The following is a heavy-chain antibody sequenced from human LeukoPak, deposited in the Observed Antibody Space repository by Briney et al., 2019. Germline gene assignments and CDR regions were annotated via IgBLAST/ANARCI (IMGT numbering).Heavy chain of an antibody. CDR2: IYTSGST. CDR3: ASSFNGGYCSSTSCYNRFDY. D-gene: IGHD2-2*02. Sequence: SEALSLTCTASGGSISSGSYYWSWIRQPAGKGLEWIGRIYTSGSTNYNPSLKSRVTISVDTSKNQFSLKLSSVTAADTAVYYCASSFNGGYCSSTSCYNRFDYWGQGTLVTVSS. V-gene: IGHV4-61*02. CDR1: GGSISSGSYY. J-gene: IGHJ4*02.